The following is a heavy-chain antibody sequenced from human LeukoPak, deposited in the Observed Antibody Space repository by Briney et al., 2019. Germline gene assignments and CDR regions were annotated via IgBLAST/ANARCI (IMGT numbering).Heavy chain of an antibody. CDR3: AKWGDYDVLTGYYVSDY. Sequence: GGSLRLSCAASGFTFSNYAMSWVRQAPGKGLEWVSAITGSGGNAYYADSVKGRFTISRDNSKNTVFLQMNSLRAEDTAVYYCAKWGDYDVLTGYYVSDYWGQATLVTVSS. CDR2: ITGSGGNA. J-gene: IGHJ4*02. D-gene: IGHD3-9*01. V-gene: IGHV3-23*01. CDR1: GFTFSNYA.